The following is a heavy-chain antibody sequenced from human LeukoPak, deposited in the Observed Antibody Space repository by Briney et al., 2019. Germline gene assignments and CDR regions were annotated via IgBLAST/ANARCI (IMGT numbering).Heavy chain of an antibody. CDR1: GFTFSSYA. Sequence: GGSLRLSCAASGFTFSSYAMSWVRQAPGKGLEWVSAISGSGGSTYYADFVKGRFTISRDNSKNTLYLQMNSLRAEDTAGYYCAKARERVCFDYWGQGTLVTVYS. V-gene: IGHV3-23*01. D-gene: IGHD6-13*01. CDR2: ISGSGGST. CDR3: AKARERVCFDY. J-gene: IGHJ4*02.